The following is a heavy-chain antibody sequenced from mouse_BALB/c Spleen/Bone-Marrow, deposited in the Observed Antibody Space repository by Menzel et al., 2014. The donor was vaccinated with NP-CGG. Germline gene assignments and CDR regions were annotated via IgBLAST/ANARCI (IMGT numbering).Heavy chain of an antibody. CDR3: ARPRFAY. V-gene: IGHV1-7*01. CDR1: GYTFTSYW. CDR2: ITPSTGYI. J-gene: IGHJ3*01. Sequence: VQLQQSGAELAKPGASVEMSCKASGYTFTSYWMHWIKRRPGQGLEWIGYITPSTGYIEYNQKFKDKATLTADKSSSTAYMQLSSLTSEDSAVYYCARPRFAYWGQGTLVTVSA.